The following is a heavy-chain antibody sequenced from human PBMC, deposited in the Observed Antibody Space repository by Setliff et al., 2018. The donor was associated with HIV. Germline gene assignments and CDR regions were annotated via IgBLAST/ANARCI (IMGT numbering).Heavy chain of an antibody. CDR2: IYYSGST. V-gene: IGHV4-59*08. CDR1: GGSISSYY. CDR3: ARVGLAYSGDMDV. Sequence: PSETLSLTCTVSGGSISSYYWSWIRQPPGKGLEWIGHIYYSGSTDYNPSLKSRVAISIDTSKNQLSLRLNSVTAADTAVYFCARVGLAYSGDMDVWGKGTTVTVSS. D-gene: IGHD2-21*01. J-gene: IGHJ6*03.